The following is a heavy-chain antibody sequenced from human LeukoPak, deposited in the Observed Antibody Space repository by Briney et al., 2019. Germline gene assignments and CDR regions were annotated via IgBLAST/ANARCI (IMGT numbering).Heavy chain of an antibody. V-gene: IGHV3-33*01. CDR1: EFTFTTYG. D-gene: IGHD1-1*01. CDR2: IYYDGSNI. CDR3: ARDWKTNSFDY. Sequence: GRSLTLSCAASEFTFTTYGMHWVRQPPGKGLEWVAFIYYDGSNIYYADYVKGRFTISRDISKNTLYLQMDSLRAEDTAIYYCARDWKTNSFDYWGQGTLVTVSS. J-gene: IGHJ4*02.